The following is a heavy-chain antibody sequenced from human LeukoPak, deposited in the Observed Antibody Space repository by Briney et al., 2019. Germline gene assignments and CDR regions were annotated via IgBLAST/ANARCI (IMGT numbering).Heavy chain of an antibody. CDR2: FDPEDGET. CDR3: ARSKPYGPPPYYYYYYMDV. Sequence: ASVKVSCKVSGYTLTELSMHWVRQAPGKGLEWMGGFDPEDGETIYAQKFQGRVTMTEDTSTDTAYMELSSLRAEDTALYYCARSKPYGPPPYYYYYYMDVWGKGTTVTVSS. CDR1: GYTLTELS. D-gene: IGHD4-17*01. J-gene: IGHJ6*03. V-gene: IGHV1-24*01.